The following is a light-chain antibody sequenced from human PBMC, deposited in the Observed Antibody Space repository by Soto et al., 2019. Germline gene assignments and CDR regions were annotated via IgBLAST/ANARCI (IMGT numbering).Light chain of an antibody. J-gene: IGLJ2*01. Sequence: QSALTQPASVSGSPGQSITISCTGTSSDVRGYNYVSWYQQHPGKAPKLMIYEVSNRPSGVSTRFSGSKSGNTASLTISGLQAEDEADNYCSSYTSNSTPLVFGGGTKLTVL. CDR1: SSDVRGYNY. V-gene: IGLV2-14*01. CDR2: EVS. CDR3: SSYTSNSTPLV.